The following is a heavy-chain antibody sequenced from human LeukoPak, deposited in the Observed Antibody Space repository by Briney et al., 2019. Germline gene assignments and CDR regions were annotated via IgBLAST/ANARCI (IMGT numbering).Heavy chain of an antibody. D-gene: IGHD6-6*01. CDR2: IYYSGST. J-gene: IGHJ6*03. Sequence: SETLSLTCTVSGGSISSYYWSWIRQPPGKRLEWIGYIYYSGSTNYNPSLKSRVTISVDTPKNQFSLKLSSVTAADTAVYYCARGSYSTSWVYYYYYMDVWGKGTTVTVSS. CDR3: ARGSYSTSWVYYYYYMDV. CDR1: GGSISSYY. V-gene: IGHV4-59*01.